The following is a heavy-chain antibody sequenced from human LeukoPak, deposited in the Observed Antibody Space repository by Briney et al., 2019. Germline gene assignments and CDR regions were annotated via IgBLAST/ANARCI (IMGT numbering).Heavy chain of an antibody. CDR3: ARDRVATSLGY. D-gene: IGHD5-12*01. V-gene: IGHV4-59*01. J-gene: IGHJ4*02. CDR1: GGSISSYY. Sequence: SETLSLTCTVSGGSISSYYWSWIRQPPGKGLEWIGYIYHSGSTNYNPSLKSRVTISVDTSKNQFSLKLSSVTAADTAVYYCARDRVATSLGYWGQGTLVTVSS. CDR2: IYHSGST.